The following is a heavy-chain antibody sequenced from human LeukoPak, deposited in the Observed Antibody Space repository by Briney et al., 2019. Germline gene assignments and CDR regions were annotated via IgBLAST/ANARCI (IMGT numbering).Heavy chain of an antibody. CDR1: GGSISSYY. V-gene: IGHV4-59*01. J-gene: IGHJ4*02. D-gene: IGHD1-1*01. CDR2: IYYSGST. Sequence: SETLSLTCTVSGGSISSYYWSWIRQPPGKGLEWIGYIYYSGSTNYNPSLKSRVTISVDTSKNQFSLKLSSVTAADTAVYYRASLTLERGVERRTRIDYWGQGTLVTVSS. CDR3: ASLTLERGVERRTRIDY.